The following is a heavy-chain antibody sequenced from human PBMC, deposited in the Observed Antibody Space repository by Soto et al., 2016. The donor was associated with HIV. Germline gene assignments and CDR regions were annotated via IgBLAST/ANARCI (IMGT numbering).Heavy chain of an antibody. D-gene: IGHD3-9*01. Sequence: EVQLVESGGGLVQPGRSLRLSCTASGFTFGDYAMSWVRQAPGKGLEWVGFIRSKAYGGTTEYAASVKGRFTISRDDSKNIAYLQMNSLKTEDTAVYYCIRAPYYDILTGYFQTKYYFDYWAREPWSPSPQ. CDR3: IRAPYYDILTGYFQTKYYFDY. CDR2: IRSKAYGGTT. J-gene: IGHJ4*02. CDR1: GFTFGDYA. V-gene: IGHV3-49*04.